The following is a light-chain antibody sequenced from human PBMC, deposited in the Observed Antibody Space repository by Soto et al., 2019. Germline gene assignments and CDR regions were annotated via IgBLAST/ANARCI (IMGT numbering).Light chain of an antibody. CDR2: DAS. CDR3: QQYNSYSLT. CDR1: QSISSW. J-gene: IGKJ1*01. V-gene: IGKV1-5*01. Sequence: GDRVTITCRASQSISSWLAWYQQKPGKAPKLLNYDASSLESGVPSRFSGSGSGTEFTLTISSLQPDDFATYYCQQYNSYSLTFGQGTKVEIK.